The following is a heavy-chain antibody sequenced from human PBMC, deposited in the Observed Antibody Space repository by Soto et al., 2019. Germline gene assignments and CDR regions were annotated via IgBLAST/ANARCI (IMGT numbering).Heavy chain of an antibody. CDR1: GGSISSYY. Sequence: QVQLQESGPGLVKPSETLSLTCTVSGGSISSYYWSWIRQPPGKGLEWIGYIYYSGSTNYNPSLKSRATISVDTSKTPFSLKLSSETAADTAVYYCAREGLTGTIGLYYYYGMDVWGQGTTVTVSS. V-gene: IGHV4-59*01. J-gene: IGHJ6*02. CDR2: IYYSGST. D-gene: IGHD1-7*01. CDR3: AREGLTGTIGLYYYYGMDV.